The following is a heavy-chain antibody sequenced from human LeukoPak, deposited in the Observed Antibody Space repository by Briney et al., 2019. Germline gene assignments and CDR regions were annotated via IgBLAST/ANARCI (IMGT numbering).Heavy chain of an antibody. V-gene: IGHV3-30-3*01. CDR2: ISYDGSNK. CDR3: ARDRRDCSSTSCYIADYGMDV. CDR1: GFTFSSYA. D-gene: IGHD2-2*02. Sequence: GRPLRLSCAASGFTFSSYAMHWVRQAPGKGLEWVAVISYDGSNKYYADSVKGRFTISRDNSKNTLYLQMNSLRAEDTAVYYCARDRRDCSSTSCYIADYGMDVWGQGTTVTVSS. J-gene: IGHJ6*02.